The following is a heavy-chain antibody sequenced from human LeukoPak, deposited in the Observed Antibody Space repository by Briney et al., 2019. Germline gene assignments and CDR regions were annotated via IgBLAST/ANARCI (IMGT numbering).Heavy chain of an antibody. Sequence: RGSLTLSCAASGFTFSTYWMHWVRQAPGKGLVWVSRIKSDGSTNYADSVKGRFTISRDNANNTLSLQMNSLRPEDTGVYYCARAPSEIGGYYPVYFRHWGQGTLVTVSS. CDR3: ARAPSEIGGYYPVYFRH. D-gene: IGHD3-22*01. J-gene: IGHJ1*01. CDR1: GFTFSTYW. V-gene: IGHV3-74*01. CDR2: IKSDGST.